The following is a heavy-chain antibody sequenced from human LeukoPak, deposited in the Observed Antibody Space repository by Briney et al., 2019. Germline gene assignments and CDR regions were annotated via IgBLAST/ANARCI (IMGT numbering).Heavy chain of an antibody. V-gene: IGHV3-74*03. CDR2: INGDGSNT. Sequence: GGSLRLSCAASGFTFSSHWMHCVRQAPGKGLVWVSRINGDGSNTTYADSVKGRFTISRDNAKNTLYLQMNSLRAEDTAVYHCARSKRWYSTDAFDIWGQGTMVTVSS. J-gene: IGHJ3*02. CDR3: ARSKRWYSTDAFDI. CDR1: GFTFSSHW. D-gene: IGHD2-15*01.